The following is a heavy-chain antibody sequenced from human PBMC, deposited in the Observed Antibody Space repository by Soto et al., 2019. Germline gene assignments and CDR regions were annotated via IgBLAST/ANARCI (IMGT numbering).Heavy chain of an antibody. Sequence: EVHLVEPGGGLVQPGGSLRLSCAASGFTFSSYWMTWVRQAPGKGLEWVASIKLDGSEKYYVDSVKGRFTISRDNAKNSLYLQMNSLRAEDTAVCYCARDSSGYYYYYYGMDVWGQGTTVTVSS. CDR3: ARDSSGYYYYYYGMDV. D-gene: IGHD3-22*01. V-gene: IGHV3-7*03. CDR1: GFTFSSYW. CDR2: IKLDGSEK. J-gene: IGHJ6*02.